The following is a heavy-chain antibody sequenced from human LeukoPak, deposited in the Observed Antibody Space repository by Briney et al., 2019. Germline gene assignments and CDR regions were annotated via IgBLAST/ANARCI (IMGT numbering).Heavy chain of an antibody. CDR1: GFIFNLYT. J-gene: IGHJ4*02. CDR3: ARDLGSGDHGLLV. Sequence: GGSQSLLCAASGFIFNLYTMRWVRQAPGRGLECISYISRTGTIIYYADSVKGRCTISRDHAKNSLYLQMNSLRPEDTGPYFCARDLGSGDHGLLVWGQGTLLTVSS. V-gene: IGHV3-48*01. D-gene: IGHD2-21*02. CDR2: ISRTGTII.